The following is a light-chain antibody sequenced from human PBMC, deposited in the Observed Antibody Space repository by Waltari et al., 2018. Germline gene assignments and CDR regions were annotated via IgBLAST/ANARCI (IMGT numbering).Light chain of an antibody. Sequence: QSALTQPASVSGSPGQSITISCTGTSSDVSGYNYVSWYQQHPRKAPKLMIYEVSRRPSGLSNRFSRTQSGHTSSLTISGLQADDAADYYCSSYTSSSTFVFGTGTKVTVL. CDR1: SSDVSGYNY. CDR3: SSYTSSSTFV. CDR2: EVS. J-gene: IGLJ1*01. V-gene: IGLV2-14*01.